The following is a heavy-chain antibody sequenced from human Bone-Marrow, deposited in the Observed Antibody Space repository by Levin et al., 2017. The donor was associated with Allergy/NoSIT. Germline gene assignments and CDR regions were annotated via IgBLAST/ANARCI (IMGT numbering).Heavy chain of an antibody. CDR1: GGSISSGGYY. D-gene: IGHD2-2*01. Sequence: LRLSCTVSGGSISSGGYYWSWIRQHPGKGLEWIGYIYYSGSTYYNPSLKSRVTISVDTSKNQFSLKLSSVTAADTAVYYCAREEPSRARGWDQLLSGYFDYWGQGTLVTVSS. J-gene: IGHJ4*02. CDR3: AREEPSRARGWDQLLSGYFDY. CDR2: IYYSGST. V-gene: IGHV4-31*03.